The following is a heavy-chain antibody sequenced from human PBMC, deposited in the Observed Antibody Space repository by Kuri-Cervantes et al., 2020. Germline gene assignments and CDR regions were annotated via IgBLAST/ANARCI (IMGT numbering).Heavy chain of an antibody. CDR3: ARDSEGAVAQWYFDL. D-gene: IGHD6-19*01. Sequence: GSLRLSCAVSGYSISSGYYWGWIRQPPGKGLEWIGSIYHSGSTYYNPSLKSRVTISVDTSKNQFSLKLSSVTAADTAVYYCARDSEGAVAQWYFDLWGRGTLVTVSS. V-gene: IGHV4-38-2*02. CDR2: IYHSGST. J-gene: IGHJ2*01. CDR1: GYSISSGYY.